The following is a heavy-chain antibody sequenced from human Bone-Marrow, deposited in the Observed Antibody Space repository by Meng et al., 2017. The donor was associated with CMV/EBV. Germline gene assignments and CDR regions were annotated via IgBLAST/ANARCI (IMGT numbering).Heavy chain of an antibody. D-gene: IGHD1-14*01. CDR2: LHSDSST. CDR3: ARVRYGAFDI. V-gene: IGHV3-66*02. Sequence: LSLTCAASRFTFSSYTMNWVRQAPGKGLEWVSILHSDSSTYYADSLKDRFTMSRDTSKNTVYLQVNGLRPEDTAVYYCARVRYGAFDIWGQGTMVTVSS. CDR1: RFTFSSYT. J-gene: IGHJ3*02.